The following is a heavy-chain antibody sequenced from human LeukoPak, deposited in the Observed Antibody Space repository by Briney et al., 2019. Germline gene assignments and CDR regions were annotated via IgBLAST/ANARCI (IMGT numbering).Heavy chain of an antibody. CDR3: ANTRTGMAVAGIFDY. Sequence: PGGSLRPSCAASGFTFSSYAMSWVRQAPGKGLEWVSAISGSGGSTYYADSVKGRFTISRDNPKNTLYLQMNSLRAEDTAVYYCANTRTGMAVAGIFDYWGQGTLVTVSS. D-gene: IGHD6-19*01. V-gene: IGHV3-23*01. CDR1: GFTFSSYA. J-gene: IGHJ4*02. CDR2: ISGSGGST.